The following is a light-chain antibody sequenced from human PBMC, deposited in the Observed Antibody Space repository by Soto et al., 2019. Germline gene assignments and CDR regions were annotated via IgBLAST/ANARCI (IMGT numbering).Light chain of an antibody. CDR3: AAWDDSLNGVV. CDR2: YNN. J-gene: IGLJ2*01. CDR1: SSNIGNNA. V-gene: IGLV1-36*01. Sequence: QSVLTQPPSVSEAPRQRVTLSCSGSSSNIGNNAVNWYQQLPGKAPKLLIYYNNLLPSGVSDRFSGSKSGTSASLAISGLQSEDEAAYYCAAWDDSLNGVVFGGGTKLTVL.